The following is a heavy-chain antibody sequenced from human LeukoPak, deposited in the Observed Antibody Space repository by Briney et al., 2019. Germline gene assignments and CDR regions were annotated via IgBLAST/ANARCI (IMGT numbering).Heavy chain of an antibody. CDR1: GFTFSSYG. D-gene: IGHD2-8*01. V-gene: IGHV3-30*02. J-gene: IGHJ4*02. CDR3: AKDGWEERTNGVCYLDY. CDR2: IRYDGSNK. Sequence: GGSLRLSCAASGFTFSSYGMHWVRQAPGKGLEWVAFIRYDGSNKYYADSVKGRFTISRDNSKNTLYLQMNSLRAEDTAVYYCAKDGWEERTNGVCYLDYWGQGTLVTVSS.